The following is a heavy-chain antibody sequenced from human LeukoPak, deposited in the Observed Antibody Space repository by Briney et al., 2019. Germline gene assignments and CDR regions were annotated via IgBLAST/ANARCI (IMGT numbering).Heavy chain of an antibody. Sequence: GGSLRLSCAASGFTFSSYEMNWVRQAPGKGLEWVSYISSSGSTIYYADSVKGRFTISRDNAKNSLYLQMNSLRAEDTAVYYCARSPYYGDYDDYWGQGTLVTVSS. CDR3: ARSPYYGDYDDY. V-gene: IGHV3-48*03. CDR1: GFTFSSYE. CDR2: ISSSGSTI. D-gene: IGHD4-17*01. J-gene: IGHJ4*02.